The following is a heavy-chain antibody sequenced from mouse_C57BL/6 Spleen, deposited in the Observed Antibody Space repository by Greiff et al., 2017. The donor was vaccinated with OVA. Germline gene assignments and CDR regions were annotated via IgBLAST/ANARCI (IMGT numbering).Heavy chain of an antibody. V-gene: IGHV1-69*01. CDR3: ETGTSMDY. CDR2: IDPSDSYT. CDR1: GYTFTSYW. D-gene: IGHD4-1*01. Sequence: VQLQQPGAELVMPGASVKLSCKASGYTFTSYWMHWVKQRPGQGLEWIGEIDPSDSYTNYNQKFKGKSTLTVDKSSSTAYMQLSSLTSEDSAVYYCETGTSMDYWGQGTSVTVSS. J-gene: IGHJ4*01.